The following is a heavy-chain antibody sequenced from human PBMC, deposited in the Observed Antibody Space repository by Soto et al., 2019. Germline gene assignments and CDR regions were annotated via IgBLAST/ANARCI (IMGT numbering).Heavy chain of an antibody. Sequence: GGSLRLSCAASGFTFSSYAMSWVRQAPGKGLEWVSAISGSGGSTYYADSVKGRFTISRDNSKNTLYLQMNSLRAEDTAVYYCANSSYYDFWSGYSAEEFYWGHGTLVTVSS. CDR3: ANSSYYDFWSGYSAEEFY. V-gene: IGHV3-23*01. J-gene: IGHJ4*01. CDR2: ISGSGGST. CDR1: GFTFSSYA. D-gene: IGHD3-3*01.